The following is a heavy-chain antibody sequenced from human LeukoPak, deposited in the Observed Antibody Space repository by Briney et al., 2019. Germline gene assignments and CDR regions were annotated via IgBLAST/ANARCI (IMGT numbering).Heavy chain of an antibody. CDR1: GGSISSGGYS. CDR2: IYHSGST. J-gene: IGHJ4*02. CDR3: ARDGYSGNDGL. V-gene: IGHV4-61*08. D-gene: IGHD5-12*01. Sequence: SETLSLTCAVSGGSISSGGYSWSWIRQPPGKGLEWIGYIYHSGSTKYNPSLKSRVTISVDTSKNQFSLKMSSVTAADTAVYYCARDGYSGNDGLWGQGTLVTVSS.